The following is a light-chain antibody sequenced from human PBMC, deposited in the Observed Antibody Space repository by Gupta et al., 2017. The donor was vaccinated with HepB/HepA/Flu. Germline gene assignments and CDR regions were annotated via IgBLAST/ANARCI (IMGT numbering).Light chain of an antibody. J-gene: IGLJ3*02. CDR2: YDS. CDR3: TVWDTRREV. Sequence: SYVLTQPPSVSVAPGKTAIITCGGNNIGSKSVHWYQQKPGKAPGVVMYYDSDRPSGIPERFYGANSGNKATLNISRVEAGDGADYYCTVWDTRREVFGGGTKLTVL. CDR1: NIGSKS. V-gene: IGLV3-21*04.